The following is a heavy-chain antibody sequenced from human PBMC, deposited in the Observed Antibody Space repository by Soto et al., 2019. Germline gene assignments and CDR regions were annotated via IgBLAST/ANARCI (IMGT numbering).Heavy chain of an antibody. CDR3: ARDFQIYDSSGSRPGWFDP. D-gene: IGHD3-22*01. Sequence: SVKVSCKASGGTFSSYAISWVRQAPGQGLEWMGGIIPIFGTANYAQKFQGRVTITADESTSTAYMELSSLRSEDTAVYYCARDFQIYDSSGSRPGWFDPWGQGTLVTVSS. CDR1: GGTFSSYA. CDR2: IIPIFGTA. J-gene: IGHJ5*02. V-gene: IGHV1-69*13.